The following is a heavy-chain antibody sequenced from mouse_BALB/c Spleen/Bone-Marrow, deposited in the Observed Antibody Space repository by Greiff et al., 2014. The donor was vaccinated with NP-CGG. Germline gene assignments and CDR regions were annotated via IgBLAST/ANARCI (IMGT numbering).Heavy chain of an antibody. CDR3: AGYLYGYTATFDY. D-gene: IGHD1-2*01. Sequence: DVKLQESGAELVKPGASVKLSCTASGFNIKDTYMHWVKQRPEQGLEWIGRIDPANGNTKYDPKFQGKATITADTSSNTAYLQLSSLTSEDTAVYYCAGYLYGYTATFDYWGQGTTLTVSS. CDR2: IDPANGNT. V-gene: IGHV14-3*02. J-gene: IGHJ2*01. CDR1: GFNIKDTY.